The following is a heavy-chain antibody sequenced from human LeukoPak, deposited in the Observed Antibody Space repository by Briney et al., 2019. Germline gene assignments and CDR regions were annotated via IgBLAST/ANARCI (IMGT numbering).Heavy chain of an antibody. D-gene: IGHD4-4*01. CDR2: ISYDGSNK. CDR3: ARITTGHYWYYYGMDV. CDR1: GFTFSSYA. J-gene: IGHJ6*02. V-gene: IGHV3-30-3*01. Sequence: RTGGSLRLSCAASGFTFSSYAMHWVRQAPGKGLEWVAVISYDGSNKYYADSVKSRFTISRDNSKNTLYLQMNSLRAEDTAVYYCARITTGHYWYYYGMDVWDQGTTVTVSS.